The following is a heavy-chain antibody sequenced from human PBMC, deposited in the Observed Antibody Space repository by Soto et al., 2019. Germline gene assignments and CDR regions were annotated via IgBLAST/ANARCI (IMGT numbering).Heavy chain of an antibody. CDR2: INAGNGNT. CDR1: GYTFTSYA. V-gene: IGHV1-3*01. CDR3: ARGPLRDIVVVPAATGPKPLHWFDP. D-gene: IGHD2-2*01. Sequence: GASVKVSCKASGYTFTSYAMHWVRQAPGQRLEWMGWINAGNGNTKYSQKFQGRVTITRDTSASTAYMELSSLRSEDTAVYYCARGPLRDIVVVPAATGPKPLHWFDPWGQGTLVTVSS. J-gene: IGHJ5*02.